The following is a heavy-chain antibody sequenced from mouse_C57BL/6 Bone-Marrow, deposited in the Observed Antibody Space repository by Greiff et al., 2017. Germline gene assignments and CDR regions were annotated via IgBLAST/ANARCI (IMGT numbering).Heavy chain of an antibody. Sequence: EVKLMESGGGLVQPGGSLKLSCAASGFTFSDYYMYWVRQTPEKRLEWVAYISNGGGSTYYPDTVKGRFTISRDNAKNTLYLQMSRLKSEDTAMYYCASLYDGYYYWYFDVWGTGTTVTVSS. D-gene: IGHD2-3*01. CDR1: GFTFSDYY. J-gene: IGHJ1*03. V-gene: IGHV5-12*01. CDR2: ISNGGGST. CDR3: ASLYDGYYYWYFDV.